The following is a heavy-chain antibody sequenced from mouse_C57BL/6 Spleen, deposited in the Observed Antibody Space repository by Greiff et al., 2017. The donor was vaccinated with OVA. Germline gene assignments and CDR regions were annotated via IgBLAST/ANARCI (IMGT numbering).Heavy chain of an antibody. J-gene: IGHJ4*01. CDR1: GFSLTSYG. CDR3: ARIHYYCTSYEDYAMDY. Sequence: VHLVESGPGLVQPSQSLSITCTVSGFSLTSYGVHWVRQSPGKGLEWLGVIWSGGSTDYNAAFISRLSISKDNSKSEVFFKMNSLQAEETAIYDCARIHYYCTSYEDYAMDYWGQGTSVTVSS. D-gene: IGHD1-1*01. V-gene: IGHV2-2*01. CDR2: IWSGGST.